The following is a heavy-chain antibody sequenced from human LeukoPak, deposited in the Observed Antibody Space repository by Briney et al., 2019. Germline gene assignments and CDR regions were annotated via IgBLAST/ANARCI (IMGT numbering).Heavy chain of an antibody. V-gene: IGHV3-33*01. J-gene: IGHJ3*02. CDR1: GFTFSSYG. Sequence: GGSLRLSCAASGFTFSSYGMHWVRQAPGKGLERVAVIWYDGSNKYYADSVKGRFTISRDNSKNTLYLQMNSLRAEDTAVYYCASLRYSGSYHDAFDIWGQGTMVTVSS. CDR2: IWYDGSNK. CDR3: ASLRYSGSYHDAFDI. D-gene: IGHD1-26*01.